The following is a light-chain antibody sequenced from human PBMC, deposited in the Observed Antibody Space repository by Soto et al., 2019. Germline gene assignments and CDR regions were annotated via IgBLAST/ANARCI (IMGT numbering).Light chain of an antibody. CDR3: QQFNSYPLT. CDR2: DAS. V-gene: IGKV1-13*02. J-gene: IGKJ4*01. CDR1: QAINSA. Sequence: IQLTQSPSSLSASVGDKVIISCRASQAINSALAWCQQRPGKAPMVLIYDASILESGVPSRFSGSGSGTDFTLTISSLQPEDFATYYCQQFNSYPLTFGGGTKVEIE.